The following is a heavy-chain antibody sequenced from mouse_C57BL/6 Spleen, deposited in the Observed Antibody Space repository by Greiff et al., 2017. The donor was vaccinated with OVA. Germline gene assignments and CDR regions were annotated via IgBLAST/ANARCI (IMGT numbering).Heavy chain of an antibody. V-gene: IGHV1-20*01. CDR2: INPYNGDT. J-gene: IGHJ4*01. Sequence: EVQLQQSGPELVKPGDSVKISCKASGYSFTGYFMNWVMQSHGKSLEWIGRINPYNGDTFYNQKFKGKATLTVDKSSSTAHMELRSLTSEDSAVYYCARQVYYDYDDVPYAMDYWGQGTSVTVSS. CDR3: ARQVYYDYDDVPYAMDY. D-gene: IGHD2-4*01. CDR1: GYSFTGYF.